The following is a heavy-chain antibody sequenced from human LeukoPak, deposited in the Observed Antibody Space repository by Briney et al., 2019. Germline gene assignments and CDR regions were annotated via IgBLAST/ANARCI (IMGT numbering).Heavy chain of an antibody. CDR1: GGSISSYY. CDR2: IYSSGST. CDR3: ARHGANGHSYGAYLDY. V-gene: IGHV4-59*08. D-gene: IGHD5-18*01. Sequence: SETLSLTCTVSGGSISSYYWSWVRQPPGKGLEWIGNIYSSGSTNYRPSLKGRVIISVDTSKSQFSLKLSSVTAADTAMYYCARHGANGHSYGAYLDYWGQGTLVTVSS. J-gene: IGHJ4*02.